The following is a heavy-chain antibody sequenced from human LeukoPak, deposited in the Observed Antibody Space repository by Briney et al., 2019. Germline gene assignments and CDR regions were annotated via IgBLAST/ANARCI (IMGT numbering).Heavy chain of an antibody. CDR3: ARATYSGDTSYVFDY. D-gene: IGHD1-26*01. V-gene: IGHV4-4*07. Sequence: SETLTLTCTVSGDSIRSYYWNWFRQPAGKGLEWIGRLYGSGTTSYNPSLESRVSMSLDTPKNQFSLKLNSVTAADTAVYYCARATYSGDTSYVFDYWGQGTLVSVSS. J-gene: IGHJ4*02. CDR1: GDSIRSYY. CDR2: LYGSGTT.